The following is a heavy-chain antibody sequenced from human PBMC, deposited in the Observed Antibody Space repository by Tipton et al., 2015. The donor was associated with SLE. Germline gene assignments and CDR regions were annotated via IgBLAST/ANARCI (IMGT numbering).Heavy chain of an antibody. D-gene: IGHD3-10*01. CDR2: SNPSGST. V-gene: IGHV4-34*01. CDR3: ARGAKERITLVRVRPYYFDY. J-gene: IGHJ4*01. Sequence: TLSLTCAVYGGSFSGYYWGWFRRPPGKGLEWIGESNPSGSTNYNPSLKSRVSISVDTSKNQLSLKLTSVTAADTSVYYCARGAKERITLVRVRPYYFDYWGQGSLVTVSS. CDR1: GGSFSGYY.